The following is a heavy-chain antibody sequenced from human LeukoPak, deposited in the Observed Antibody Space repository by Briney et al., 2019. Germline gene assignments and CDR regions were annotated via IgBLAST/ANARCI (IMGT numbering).Heavy chain of an antibody. D-gene: IGHD2-2*01. CDR2: ISGSGGST. J-gene: IGHJ6*03. CDR1: GFTFNSYA. V-gene: IGHV3-23*01. Sequence: GGSLRLSCAASGFTFNSYAMTWVRQAPGKGLEWVSGISGSGGSTYYADSVKGRFTISRDNSKNTLYLQMNSLRAEDTAVYYCTKRYGGWSIVVVPAAYYMDVWGKGTTVTVSS. CDR3: TKRYGGWSIVVVPAAYYMDV.